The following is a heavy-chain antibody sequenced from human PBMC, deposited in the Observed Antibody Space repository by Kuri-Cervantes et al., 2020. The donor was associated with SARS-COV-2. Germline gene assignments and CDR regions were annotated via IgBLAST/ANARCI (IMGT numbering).Heavy chain of an antibody. J-gene: IGHJ4*02. CDR2: IDWDDDK. CDR3: ARFPVGASHFDY. D-gene: IGHD1-26*01. V-gene: IGHV2-70*11. Sequence: SGPTLVKPTQTLTLICTFSGFSLSTSGMCVSWIRQPPGKALEWLARIDWDDDKYYSTSLKTRLTISKDTSKNQVVLTMTNMDPVDTATYYCARFPVGASHFDYWGQGTLVTVSS. CDR1: GFSLSTSGMC.